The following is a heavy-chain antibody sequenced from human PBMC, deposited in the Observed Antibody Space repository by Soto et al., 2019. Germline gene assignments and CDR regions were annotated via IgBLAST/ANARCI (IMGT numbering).Heavy chain of an antibody. D-gene: IGHD3-10*01. Sequence: GESLKISCAASGFTFSSYAMHWVRQAPGKGLEWVAVISYDGSNKYYADSVKGRFTISRDNSKNTLYLQMNSLRAEDTAVYYCARRGYGMDVWGQGTTVTVSS. J-gene: IGHJ6*02. CDR3: ARRGYGMDV. CDR1: GFTFSSYA. CDR2: ISYDGSNK. V-gene: IGHV3-30-3*01.